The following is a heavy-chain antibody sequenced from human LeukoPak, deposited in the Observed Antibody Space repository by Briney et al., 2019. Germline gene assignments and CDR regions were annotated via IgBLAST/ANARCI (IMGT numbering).Heavy chain of an antibody. D-gene: IGHD1-1*01. Sequence: PSETLSLTCTVSGGSISSSSYYWGWIRQPPGKGLEWIGSIYYSGSTYYNPSLKSRVTISVDTSKNQFSLKLSSVTAADTAVYYCASTNENLRGPWGQGTLVTVSS. V-gene: IGHV4-39*01. CDR1: GGSISSSSYY. CDR2: IYYSGST. J-gene: IGHJ4*02. CDR3: ASTNENLRGP.